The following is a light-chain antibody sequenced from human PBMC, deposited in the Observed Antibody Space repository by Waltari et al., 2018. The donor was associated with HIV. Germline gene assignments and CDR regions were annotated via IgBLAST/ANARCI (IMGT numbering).Light chain of an antibody. Sequence: EMLMTQSPATLSVSPGETVTLSCRASQSVRRNLAWYQQKPGQSPRLLIYGASTRATGIPVRFSGSGSETEFTLTISSLRSEDLAVYYCQQYDAWPQAFGQGTRLEIK. J-gene: IGKJ2*01. CDR2: GAS. CDR3: QQYDAWPQA. CDR1: QSVRRN. V-gene: IGKV3-15*01.